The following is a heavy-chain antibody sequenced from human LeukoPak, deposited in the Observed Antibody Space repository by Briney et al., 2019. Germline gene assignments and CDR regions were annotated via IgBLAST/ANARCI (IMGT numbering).Heavy chain of an antibody. V-gene: IGHV1-18*01. Sequence: GASVKVSCKASGYTFTSYGISWVRQAPGQGLEWMGWISAYNGNTNYAQKLQGRVTMTRDTSTSTVYMELSSLRSEDTAVYYCARDGPYSSSPGPDAFDIWGQGTMVTVSS. J-gene: IGHJ3*02. CDR2: ISAYNGNT. D-gene: IGHD6-13*01. CDR1: GYTFTSYG. CDR3: ARDGPYSSSPGPDAFDI.